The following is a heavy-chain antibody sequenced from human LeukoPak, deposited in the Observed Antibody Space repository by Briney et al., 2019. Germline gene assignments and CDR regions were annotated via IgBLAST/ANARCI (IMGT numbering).Heavy chain of an antibody. D-gene: IGHD3-22*01. V-gene: IGHV4-39*01. CDR3: ARGYDY. J-gene: IGHJ4*02. Sequence: SETLSLTCTVSGGSIIGSTSYWGWIRQPPGKGLDWVGIINYSGSTYYNPSLRSRVTISVDTSKNQFSLKLNSVTASDTAVYYCARGYDYWGQGTLVTVSS. CDR1: GGSIIGSTSY. CDR2: INYSGST.